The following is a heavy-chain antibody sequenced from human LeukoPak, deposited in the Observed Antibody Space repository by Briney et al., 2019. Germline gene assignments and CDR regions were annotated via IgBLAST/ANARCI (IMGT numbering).Heavy chain of an antibody. CDR3: ARYRMTYYYYGMDV. J-gene: IGHJ6*02. CDR1: GFTFSSYG. CDR2: IWYDGSNK. V-gene: IGHV3-33*01. Sequence: GGSLRLSCAASGFTFSSYGMHWVRQAPGKGLEWVAVIWYDGSNKYYADSVKGRFTISRDNSKNTLYLQMNSLRAEDTAVYYCARYRMTYYYYGMDVWGQGTTVTVSS.